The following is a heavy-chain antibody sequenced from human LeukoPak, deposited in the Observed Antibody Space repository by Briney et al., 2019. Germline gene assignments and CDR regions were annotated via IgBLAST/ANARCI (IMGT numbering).Heavy chain of an antibody. D-gene: IGHD3-9*01. J-gene: IGHJ3*02. V-gene: IGHV1-8*01. CDR2: MNPNSGNT. CDR1: GYTFTSYD. CDR3: ARKTYYDILTGYYPAFDI. Sequence: GASVKVSCKASGYTFTSYDINWVRQAPGQGLEWMGWMNPNSGNTGYAQKFQGRVTMTRNTSISTAYMELSSLRSEDTAVYYCARKTYYDILTGYYPAFDIWGQGTMVTVSS.